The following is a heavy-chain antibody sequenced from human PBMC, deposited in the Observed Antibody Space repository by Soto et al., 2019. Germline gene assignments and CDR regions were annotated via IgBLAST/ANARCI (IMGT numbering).Heavy chain of an antibody. CDR2: ISSSGDTI. J-gene: IGHJ5*02. CDR1: GFTFSSYE. CDR3: ASPYCSGGTCYQTALDR. Sequence: GGSLRLSCAASGFTFSSYEMNWVRQAPGKGLEWVSYISSSGDTIYYADSVEGRFTVSRDNAKNSLYLHMSSLRAEDTAIYYCASPYCSGGTCYQTALDRWGQGTLVTVSS. D-gene: IGHD2-15*01. V-gene: IGHV3-48*03.